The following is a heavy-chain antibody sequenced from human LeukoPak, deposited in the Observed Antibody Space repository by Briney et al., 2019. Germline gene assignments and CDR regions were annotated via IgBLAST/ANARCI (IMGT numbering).Heavy chain of an antibody. Sequence: PGSSLRLSCAASGFTFSSHAIHWVRQAPGKGLEWVSIISYDGSNKYYADSVKGRFTISRDNSKNTLYLQMNSLRAEDTAVYYCARGSPNYYGSGPYYYYGMDVWGQGTTVTVSS. V-gene: IGHV3-30*01. J-gene: IGHJ6*02. CDR1: GFTFSSHA. D-gene: IGHD3-10*01. CDR3: ARGSPNYYGSGPYYYYGMDV. CDR2: ISYDGSNK.